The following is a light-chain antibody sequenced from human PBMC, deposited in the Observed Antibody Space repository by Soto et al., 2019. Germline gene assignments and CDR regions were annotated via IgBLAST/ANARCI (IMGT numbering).Light chain of an antibody. Sequence: QSALTQPASVSGSPGQSITISCTGTSSDVGTYHLVSWYQQHPGKAPKLMIYEVSKRPSGVSNRFSGSKSGNTASLTISGLQAEDEADYYCCSYAGSSTYVFGVGTKLIVL. CDR3: CSYAGSSTYV. V-gene: IGLV2-23*02. CDR2: EVS. J-gene: IGLJ1*01. CDR1: SSDVGTYHL.